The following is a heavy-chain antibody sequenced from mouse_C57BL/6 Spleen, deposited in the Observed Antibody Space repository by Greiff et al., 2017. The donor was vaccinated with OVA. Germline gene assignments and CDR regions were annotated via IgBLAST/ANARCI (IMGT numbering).Heavy chain of an antibody. D-gene: IGHD2-5*01. CDR3: ARKAYSNYVGY. CDR2: IHPNSGST. Sequence: QVQLQQSGAELVKPGASVKLSCKASGYTFTSYWMHWVKQRPGQGLEWIGMIHPNSGSTNYNEKFKSKATLTVDKSSSTAYMQLSSLTSEDSAVYYCARKAYSNYVGYWGQGTTLTVSS. CDR1: GYTFTSYW. J-gene: IGHJ2*01. V-gene: IGHV1-64*01.